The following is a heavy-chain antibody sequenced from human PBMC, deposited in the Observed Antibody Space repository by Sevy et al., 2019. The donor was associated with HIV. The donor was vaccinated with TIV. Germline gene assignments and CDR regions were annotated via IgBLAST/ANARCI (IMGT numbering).Heavy chain of an antibody. CDR1: GFTFSSYW. CDR2: IKQDGSEK. Sequence: GGSLRLSCAASGFTFSSYWMNWVRQAPGKGLEWVANIKQDGSEKYYVDSVKGRCTISRDNAKNSMHLQMNSLRAEDTAVYYCARALAAAASYWGQGTLVTVSS. D-gene: IGHD6-25*01. J-gene: IGHJ4*02. V-gene: IGHV3-7*01. CDR3: ARALAAAASY.